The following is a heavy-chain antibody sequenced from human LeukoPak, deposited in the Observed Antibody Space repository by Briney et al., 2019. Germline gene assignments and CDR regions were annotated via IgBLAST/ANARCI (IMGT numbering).Heavy chain of an antibody. CDR1: GFTLSSYW. J-gene: IGHJ4*01. CDR2: INSDGSST. D-gene: IGHD2-2*01. CDR3: ASIYQDIVVVPAAPLDY. V-gene: IGHV3-74*01. Sequence: PGGSLRLSCAASGFTLSSYWMHWVRQAPGKGLVWVSRINSDGSSTSYADSVKGRFTISRDNAKNTLYLQMNSLRAEDTAVYYCASIYQDIVVVPAAPLDYWGHGTLVTVSS.